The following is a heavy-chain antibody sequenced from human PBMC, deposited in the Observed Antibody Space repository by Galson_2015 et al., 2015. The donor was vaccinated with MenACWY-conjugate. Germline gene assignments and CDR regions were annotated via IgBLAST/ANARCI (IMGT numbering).Heavy chain of an antibody. Sequence: SLRLSCAASGFTFSSYNMHWVRQAPGKGLECVAFISYDGNKKSYTDSVKDRFTISRDNSKNTLYLQMTGLRTDDTALYYCAREAGALLLFDYWGQGTLVTVFS. V-gene: IGHV3-30*10. D-gene: IGHD2-15*01. CDR3: AREAGALLLFDY. J-gene: IGHJ4*02. CDR2: ISYDGNKK. CDR1: GFTFSSYN.